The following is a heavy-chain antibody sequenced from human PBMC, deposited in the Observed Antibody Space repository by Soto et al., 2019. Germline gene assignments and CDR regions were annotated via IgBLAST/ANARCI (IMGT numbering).Heavy chain of an antibody. Sequence: ASVKVSCKASGFSFTGYYIHWLRQAPGQGLEWMGWINAHSGGTEYAQKFQGRVTLTRDTSIATAYLTLTSLTSDDTALYYCAKDLTRQLAYWLDPWGQGAQVTVSS. V-gene: IGHV1-2*02. D-gene: IGHD6-6*01. J-gene: IGHJ5*02. CDR3: AKDLTRQLAYWLDP. CDR2: INAHSGGT. CDR1: GFSFTGYY.